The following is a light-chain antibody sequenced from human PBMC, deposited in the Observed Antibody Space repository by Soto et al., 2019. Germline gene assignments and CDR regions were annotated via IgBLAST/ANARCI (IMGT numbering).Light chain of an antibody. J-gene: IGKJ3*01. CDR1: QSLLHSNGFHY. CDR3: VQTLQTPFT. Sequence: DIVMTQSPLSLPVTPGEPASLSCRSSQSLLHSNGFHYLDWYLQKPGQSPQLLIYMAFNRASGVPDRFSGSGSGSDFTLKTSRVEAEDVGSYYCVQTLQTPFTFGPGTKVDIK. V-gene: IGKV2-28*01. CDR2: MAF.